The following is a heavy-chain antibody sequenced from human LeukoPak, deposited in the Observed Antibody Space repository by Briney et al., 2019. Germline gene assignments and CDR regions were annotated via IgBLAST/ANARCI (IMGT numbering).Heavy chain of an antibody. CDR2: ISSSSITR. D-gene: IGHD2-2*01. CDR1: GFTFSSYA. V-gene: IGHV3-48*01. Sequence: GGSLRLSCAASGFTFSSYAMNWVRQAPGKGLEWVSYISSSSITRYYADSVKGRFTISRENAKNSLYLQMNSLRAGDTAVYYCARGYCSSTSCYVAFDIWGQGTMVTVSS. J-gene: IGHJ3*02. CDR3: ARGYCSSTSCYVAFDI.